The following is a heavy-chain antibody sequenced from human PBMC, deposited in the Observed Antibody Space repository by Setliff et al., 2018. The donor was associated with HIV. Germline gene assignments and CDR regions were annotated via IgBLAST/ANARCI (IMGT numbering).Heavy chain of an antibody. Sequence: KASETLSLTCTVSGGSMTSSNYYWGWIRQSPGRGLEWIGSISSSGSTTYHPSLRSRVTVSAATSKNQFSLKLTSVTAADTAVYFCARDPHYFDTSGHYSWFYFDYWGQGTLVTAPQ. CDR3: ARDPHYFDTSGHYSWFYFDY. V-gene: IGHV4-39*07. J-gene: IGHJ4*02. CDR1: GGSMTSSNYY. D-gene: IGHD3-22*01. CDR2: ISSSGST.